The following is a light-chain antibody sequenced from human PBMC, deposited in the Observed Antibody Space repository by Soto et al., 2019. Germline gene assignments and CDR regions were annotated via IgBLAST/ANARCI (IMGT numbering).Light chain of an antibody. CDR1: RSDIGSYNY. CDR2: GVS. V-gene: IGLV2-14*01. J-gene: IGLJ1*01. CDR3: ISYTGSSTSYV. Sequence: QSALTQPASVSGSPGQSITISCSGTRSDIGSYNYVAWYQQFPGKTPKILIYGVSNRPSGVSSRFSGSKSGNTASLTISGLQAEDEADYCCISYTGSSTSYVFGSATKLTVL.